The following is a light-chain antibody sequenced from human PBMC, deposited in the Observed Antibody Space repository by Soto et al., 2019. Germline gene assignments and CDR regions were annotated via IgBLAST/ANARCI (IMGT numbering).Light chain of an antibody. V-gene: IGLV1-44*01. CDR1: SSNIGSNT. CDR2: SYN. Sequence: QSVLTQPPSASGTPGQRVTISFSGSSSNIGSNTVNWYQQLPGTAPKLLIYSYNQRPSGVPDRFSGSKSGTSASLAISGLQSEDEADYYCAAWDDSLNGVVFGGGTKLTVL. J-gene: IGLJ2*01. CDR3: AAWDDSLNGVV.